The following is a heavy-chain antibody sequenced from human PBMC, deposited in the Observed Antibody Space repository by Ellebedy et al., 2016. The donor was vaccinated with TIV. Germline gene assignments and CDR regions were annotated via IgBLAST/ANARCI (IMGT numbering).Heavy chain of an antibody. CDR2: INHSGST. CDR1: GGSFSGYY. D-gene: IGHD3-3*01. J-gene: IGHJ4*02. Sequence: GSLRLXCAVYGGSFSGYYWSWIRQPPGKGLEWIGEINHSGSTNYNPSLKSRVTISVDTSKNQFSLKLSSVTAADTAVYYCAREGLTSDFWSGYFAPFDYWGQGTLVTVSS. CDR3: AREGLTSDFWSGYFAPFDY. V-gene: IGHV4-34*01.